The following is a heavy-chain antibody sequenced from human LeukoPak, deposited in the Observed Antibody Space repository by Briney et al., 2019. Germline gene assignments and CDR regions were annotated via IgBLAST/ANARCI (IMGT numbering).Heavy chain of an antibody. D-gene: IGHD6-19*01. J-gene: IGHJ5*02. Sequence: PGGSLRLSCAASGFTFSNYGMHWVRQTPGQGLEWVAVIWSDGSKTDYAHSVEGRFTISRDNSKSTLYLQMNSLSAEDTAVYYCAKDASGPYSSLFDPWGQGTLVIVPS. CDR3: AKDASGPYSSLFDP. V-gene: IGHV3-33*06. CDR1: GFTFSNYG. CDR2: IWSDGSKT.